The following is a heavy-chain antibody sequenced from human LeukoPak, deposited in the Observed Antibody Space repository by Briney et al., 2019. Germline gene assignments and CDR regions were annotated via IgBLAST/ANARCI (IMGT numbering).Heavy chain of an antibody. Sequence: ASVKVSCKASGYTFTSYYMHWVRQAPGQGLEWMGWINPNSGGTNYAQKFQGRVTMTRDTSISTAYMELSRLRSDDTAVYYCARGTSMAGPMDVWGQGTTVTVSS. CDR1: GYTFTSYY. CDR3: ARGTSMAGPMDV. CDR2: INPNSGGT. D-gene: IGHD5-24*01. J-gene: IGHJ6*02. V-gene: IGHV1-2*02.